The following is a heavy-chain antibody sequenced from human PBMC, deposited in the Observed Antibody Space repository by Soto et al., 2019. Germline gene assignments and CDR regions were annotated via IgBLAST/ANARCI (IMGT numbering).Heavy chain of an antibody. CDR3: AYSSSSYYYYYYMDV. CDR1: GGTFRSYT. D-gene: IGHD6-6*01. J-gene: IGHJ6*03. V-gene: IGHV1-69*02. Sequence: QVQLVQSGAEVKKPGSSVKVSCKASGGTFRSYTISWVRQAPGQGLEWMGRIIPLLGIANYAQKFQGRVTITADKSTSTAYMELSSLRSEDTAVYYCAYSSSSYYYYYYMDVWGKGTTVTVSS. CDR2: IIPLLGIA.